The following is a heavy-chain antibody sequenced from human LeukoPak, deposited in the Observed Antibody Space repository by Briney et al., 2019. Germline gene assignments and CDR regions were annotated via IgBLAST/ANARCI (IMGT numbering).Heavy chain of an antibody. V-gene: IGHV1-2*02. Sequence: GASVKVSCKGSDYTFTSYGISWVRQAPGQGLEWMGWINPNSGGTNYAQKFQGRVTMTRDTSTSTVYMELSSLRSEDTAVYYCARGRSAAGSRRDDAFDIWGQGTMVTVSS. J-gene: IGHJ3*02. CDR1: DYTFTSYG. D-gene: IGHD6-13*01. CDR3: ARGRSAAGSRRDDAFDI. CDR2: INPNSGGT.